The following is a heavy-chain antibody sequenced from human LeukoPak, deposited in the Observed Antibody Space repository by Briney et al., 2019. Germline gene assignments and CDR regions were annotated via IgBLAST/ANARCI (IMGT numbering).Heavy chain of an antibody. CDR2: IYTSGST. CDR3: AGDDSSGY. D-gene: IGHD3-22*01. CDR1: GGSISSGSYY. V-gene: IGHV4-61*02. Sequence: PSQTLSLTCTVSGGSISSGSYYWSWIRQPAGKGLEWIGRIYTSGSTNYNPSLKSRVTISVDTSKNQFSLKLSSVTAADTAVYYCAGDDSSGYWGQGTLVTVSS. J-gene: IGHJ4*02.